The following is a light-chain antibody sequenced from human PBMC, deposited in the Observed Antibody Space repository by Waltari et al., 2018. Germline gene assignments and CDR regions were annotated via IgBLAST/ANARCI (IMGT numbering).Light chain of an antibody. CDR3: QQYNTYRGT. J-gene: IGKJ1*01. CDR2: RAS. Sequence: ETVVTQSPATLSVSPGDRATLSCTTTQSIGSSLAWYQQKPGQAPRLLLYRASTRATGIPDRFNGSGSETEFTLTISSRQSEDFAVYYCQQYNTYRGTFGQGTKVEI. V-gene: IGKV3-15*01. CDR1: QSIGSS.